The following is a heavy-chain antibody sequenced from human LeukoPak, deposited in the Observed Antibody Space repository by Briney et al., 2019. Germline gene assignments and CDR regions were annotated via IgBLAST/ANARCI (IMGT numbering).Heavy chain of an antibody. CDR3: ARLVVSPLRDAFDI. CDR1: GDSISSGDYY. D-gene: IGHD3-22*01. V-gene: IGHV4-30-4*01. J-gene: IGHJ3*02. CDR2: IYYSGST. Sequence: SETLSLTCTVSGDSISSGDYYWSWIRQPPGKGLEWIGYIYYSGSTNYNPSLKSRVTISVDTSKNQFSLKLSSVTAADTAVYYCARLVVSPLRDAFDIWGQGTMVIVSS.